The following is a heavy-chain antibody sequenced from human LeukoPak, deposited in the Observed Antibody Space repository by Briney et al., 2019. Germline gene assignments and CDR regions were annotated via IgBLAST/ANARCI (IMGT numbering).Heavy chain of an antibody. CDR2: ISSSSSHI. V-gene: IGHV3-21*01. Sequence: GGSLRLSCAATGFTFSTYSMNWVRQAPGKGLEWVSFISSSSSHIYYADSVKGRVTISSDNAKISLYLQMNSLRAEDTAVYYCARDTQGAYDYDSSGYFHRSFDYWGQGILVTVSS. D-gene: IGHD3-22*01. J-gene: IGHJ4*02. CDR1: GFTFSTYS. CDR3: ARDTQGAYDYDSSGYFHRSFDY.